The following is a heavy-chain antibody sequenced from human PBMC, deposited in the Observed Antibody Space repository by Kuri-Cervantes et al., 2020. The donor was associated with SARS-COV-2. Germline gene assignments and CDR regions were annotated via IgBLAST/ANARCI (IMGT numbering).Heavy chain of an antibody. Sequence: GSLRPSCAVYGGSFSGYYWSWIRQPPGKGLEWIGGINHSGSTNYNPTPKSGVTISVDTSRNQFYLKLSSVIAADTAVYYCVRDSARHYGSWNLVSWGQGTLVTVSS. V-gene: IGHV4-34*01. CDR1: GGSFSGYY. CDR2: INHSGST. CDR3: VRDSARHYGSWNLVS. D-gene: IGHD3-10*01. J-gene: IGHJ4*02.